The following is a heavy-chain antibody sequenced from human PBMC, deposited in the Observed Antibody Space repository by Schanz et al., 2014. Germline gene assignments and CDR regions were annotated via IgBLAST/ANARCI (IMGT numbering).Heavy chain of an antibody. CDR1: GFSFTTYA. CDR2: ISSAGGSA. J-gene: IGHJ6*03. CDR3: ARVKYCTITRCYRTETEGIYYMDV. Sequence: EVQLVESGGGLIQPGGSLRLSCASSGFSFTTYAMSWVRQAPGQGLEWVSSISSAGGSAYYADSVKGRFTISRDKSKNTLYLQMKSLRAEDTAVYYCARVKYCTITRCYRTETEGIYYMDVWGKGTTVTVSS. V-gene: IGHV3-23*04. D-gene: IGHD2-2*01.